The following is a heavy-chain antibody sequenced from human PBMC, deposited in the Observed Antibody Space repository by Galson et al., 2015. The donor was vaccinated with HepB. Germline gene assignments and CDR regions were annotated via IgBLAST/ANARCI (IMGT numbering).Heavy chain of an antibody. Sequence: LSLTCTVSGGSISSYYWSWIRQPPGKGLEWIGYIYYSGSTNYNPSLKSRVTISVDTSKNQFSLKLSSVTAADTAVYYCAREGRYYDSSGYYYYYYYMDVWGKGTTVTVSS. CDR2: IYYSGST. D-gene: IGHD3-22*01. CDR3: AREGRYYDSSGYYYYYYYMDV. CDR1: GGSISSYY. J-gene: IGHJ6*03. V-gene: IGHV4-59*01.